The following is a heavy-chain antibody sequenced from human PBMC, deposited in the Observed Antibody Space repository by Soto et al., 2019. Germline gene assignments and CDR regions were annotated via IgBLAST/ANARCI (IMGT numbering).Heavy chain of an antibody. D-gene: IGHD1-1*01. J-gene: IGHJ4*02. Sequence: SETLSLTCTVSGGSVSGGSYFWSWVRQPPGKGLEWIGYFYYSGSTKYNPSLKSRVTILEDTSKSQFSLKLNSVTAADTAVYYCAREGRMGTFDYWGQGALVTVS. V-gene: IGHV4-61*01. CDR3: AREGRMGTFDY. CDR2: FYYSGST. CDR1: GGSVSGGSYF.